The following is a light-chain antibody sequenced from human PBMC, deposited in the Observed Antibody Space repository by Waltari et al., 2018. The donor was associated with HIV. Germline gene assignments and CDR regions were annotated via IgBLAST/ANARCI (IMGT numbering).Light chain of an antibody. Sequence: QSVLTQPASVSGAPGHSITISCTGTASDFGDYNYVSWYQQLPGKAPKLVIYDVTQRPSGIAHRFSGSGSGTTASLTISGLQAEDEADYYCSSYARNSPWLFGGGTKLTVL. J-gene: IGLJ2*01. V-gene: IGLV2-14*03. CDR3: SSYARNSPWL. CDR2: DVT. CDR1: ASDFGDYNY.